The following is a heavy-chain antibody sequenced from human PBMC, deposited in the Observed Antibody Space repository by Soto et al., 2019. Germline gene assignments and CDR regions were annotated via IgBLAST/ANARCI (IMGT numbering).Heavy chain of an antibody. CDR3: ARYADYELYSFGFDS. J-gene: IGHJ5*01. Sequence: EVQLLEYGGGLVQPGGSLRLSCVASGFTFSAHSMNWVRQAPGKGLEWISYITGDGSPIMYTDSVKGRFTISRDNAKKSDFLQMNSLRDVNTAVYYCARYADYELYSFGFDSWGKGSLVSGSS. CDR1: GFTFSAHS. CDR2: ITGDGSPI. D-gene: IGHD3-3*01. V-gene: IGHV3-48*02.